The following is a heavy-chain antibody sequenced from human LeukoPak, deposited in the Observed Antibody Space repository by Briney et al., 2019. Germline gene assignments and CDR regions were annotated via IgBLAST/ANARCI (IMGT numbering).Heavy chain of an antibody. D-gene: IGHD3-22*01. Sequence: SETLSLTCAVYGGSFSGYYWSWIRQPPVKGLEWIGEINHSGSTNYNPSLKSRVTISVDTSKNQFSLKLSSVTAADTAVYYCASGPTYYYDSSGYTAGENRGADYWGQGTQVTVSS. V-gene: IGHV4-34*01. CDR1: GGSFSGYY. CDR3: ASGPTYYYDSSGYTAGENRGADY. J-gene: IGHJ4*02. CDR2: INHSGST.